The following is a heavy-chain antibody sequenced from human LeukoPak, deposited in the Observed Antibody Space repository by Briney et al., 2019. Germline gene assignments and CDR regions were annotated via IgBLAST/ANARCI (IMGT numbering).Heavy chain of an antibody. CDR2: TSGSGVNS. CDR3: AKEYSGYDFDY. Sequence: PGGSLRLSCAASGFTLRSDDMSWVRQAPGKGLEWVAATSGSGVNSYYADSVRGRFTISRYNSQNTLYLQMDSLRAEDTALYYCAKEYSGYDFDYWGQGTMVTVSS. J-gene: IGHJ4*02. D-gene: IGHD5-12*01. CDR1: GFTLRSDD. V-gene: IGHV3-23*01.